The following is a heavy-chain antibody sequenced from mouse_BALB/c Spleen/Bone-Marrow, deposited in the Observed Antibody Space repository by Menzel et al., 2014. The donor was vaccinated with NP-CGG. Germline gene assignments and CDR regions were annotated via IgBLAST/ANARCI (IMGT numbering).Heavy chain of an antibody. J-gene: IGHJ3*01. CDR2: IDPANGNT. V-gene: IGHV14-3*02. CDR3: ARNTQFAY. Sequence: VQLKESGAELVKPGASVKLSCTASGFNIXDTYMHWVKQRPEQGLEWIGRIDPANGNTKYDPKFQGKATTTADTSSNTAYLQLSSLTSEDTAVYYCARNTQFAYWGQGTLVTVSA. CDR1: GFNIXDTY. D-gene: IGHD5-1-1*01.